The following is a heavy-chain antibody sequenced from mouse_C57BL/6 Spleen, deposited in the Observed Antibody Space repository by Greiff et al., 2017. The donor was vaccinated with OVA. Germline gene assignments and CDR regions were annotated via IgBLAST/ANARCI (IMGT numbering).Heavy chain of an antibody. Sequence: EVQLVESEGGLVQPGSSMKLSCTASGFTFSDYYMAWVRQVPEKGLEWVANINYDGSSTYSMDSLKSRFIMSRDNAKNILYLQMSSLKSEDTATYYCARDVTADYGYDGMDYWGQGTSVTVSS. CDR3: ARDVTADYGYDGMDY. CDR1: GFTFSDYY. J-gene: IGHJ4*01. CDR2: INYDGSST. D-gene: IGHD2-2*01. V-gene: IGHV5-16*01.